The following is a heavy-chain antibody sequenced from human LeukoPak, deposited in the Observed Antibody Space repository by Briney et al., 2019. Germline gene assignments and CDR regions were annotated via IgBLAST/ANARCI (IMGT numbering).Heavy chain of an antibody. J-gene: IGHJ4*02. CDR3: CSAGYGSGSYAFDY. CDR1: GYTYTSYA. CDR2: INAGNGNT. V-gene: IGHV1-3*01. Sequence: ASVKVSCKASGYTYTSYAMHWVRQAPGQRLEWMGWINAGNGNTKYSQKFQGRVTITRDTSASTAYMELSSLRSEDTAVYYCCSAGYGSGSYAFDYWGQGTLVTVSS. D-gene: IGHD3-10*01.